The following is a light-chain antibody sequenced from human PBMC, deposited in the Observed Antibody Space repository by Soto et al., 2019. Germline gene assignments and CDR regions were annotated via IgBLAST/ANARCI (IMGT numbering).Light chain of an antibody. CDR1: QSLLHSNGYNY. V-gene: IGKV2-28*01. CDR2: LGS. J-gene: IGKJ1*01. Sequence: DIVMTQSPLSLPVTPGEPASISCRSNQSLLHSNGYNYLDWYLQKPGQSPQLLIYLGSNRASGVHDRFSGSGSGTDFTLKISRVEAEDVGIYYCMQTLQIRRTFGQVTKVEVK. CDR3: MQTLQIRRT.